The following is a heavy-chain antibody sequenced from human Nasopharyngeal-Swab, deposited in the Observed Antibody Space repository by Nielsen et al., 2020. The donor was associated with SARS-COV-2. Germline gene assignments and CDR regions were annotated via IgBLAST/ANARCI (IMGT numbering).Heavy chain of an antibody. V-gene: IGHV5-51*01. Sequence: GESLKISCQGSGYTFSSYWIAWVRQMPGKGLEWMGMIYPSDSDTRYSPYFQGQVTMSVDKSINTAYLHWSSLKASDTAIYYCARHGGFCSSTNCYGGWFDPWGQGTQVIVSS. CDR1: GYTFSSYW. CDR2: IYPSDSDT. CDR3: ARHGGFCSSTNCYGGWFDP. J-gene: IGHJ5*02. D-gene: IGHD2-2*01.